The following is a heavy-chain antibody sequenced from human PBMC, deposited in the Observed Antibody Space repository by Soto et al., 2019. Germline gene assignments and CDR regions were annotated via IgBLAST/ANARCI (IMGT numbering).Heavy chain of an antibody. Sequence: VQLVQSGAEVKKPGSSVKVSCKASGVTFSRQDMRWVRQAPGQGLEWMGGIIPIFGTPQYAEKFQDRVTITADESTSTAYMELSSLTSEDTAVYYCATWHEREHAYDVWGQGTTVTVSS. CDR2: IIPIFGTP. J-gene: IGHJ3*01. CDR3: ATWHEREHAYDV. D-gene: IGHD1-1*01. CDR1: GVTFSRQD. V-gene: IGHV1-69*01.